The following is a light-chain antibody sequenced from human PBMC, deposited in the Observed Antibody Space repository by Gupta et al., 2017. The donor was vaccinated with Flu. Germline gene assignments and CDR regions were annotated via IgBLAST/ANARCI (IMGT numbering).Light chain of an antibody. CDR2: EDS. Sequence: SSALPQPPSVSVSPGQTARITCSGDALPKKYAYWYQQKSGQAPVLVIYEDSKRPAGIPERFSASSSGTMATVTISAATGEEEADYYCYSTDSSGNLVFGGGTKLTVL. CDR1: ALPKKY. CDR3: YSTDSSGNLV. J-gene: IGLJ2*01. V-gene: IGLV3-10*01.